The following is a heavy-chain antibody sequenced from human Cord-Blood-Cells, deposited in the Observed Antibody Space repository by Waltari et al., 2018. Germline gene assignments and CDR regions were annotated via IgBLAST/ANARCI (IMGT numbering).Heavy chain of an antibody. CDR3: ARVYCSSTSCPYYYYGMDV. J-gene: IGHJ6*02. D-gene: IGHD2-2*01. Sequence: QVQLVQSGAEVTKPGSSVKVSCKASGGTFSSYAISWVRQAPGQGLEWMGGIIPIFGTANYAQKFQGRVTITADESTSTAYMELSSLRSEDTAVYYCARVYCSSTSCPYYYYGMDVWGQGTTVTVSS. CDR2: IIPIFGTA. CDR1: GGTFSSYA. V-gene: IGHV1-69*12.